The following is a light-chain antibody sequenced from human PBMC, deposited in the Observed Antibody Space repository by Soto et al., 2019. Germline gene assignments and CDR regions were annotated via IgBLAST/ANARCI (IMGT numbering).Light chain of an antibody. J-gene: IGKJ5*01. CDR3: QRRRSWPPTIT. V-gene: IGKV3-11*01. CDR1: QSVTTY. Sequence: EVVLTQSPATLSLSPGERATLSCRASQSVTTYLAWYQQKPGQAPRLLIYDASSRATGIPARFSGSGSETDFNLTISRLEPEDFAVYYCQRRRSWPPTITFGQGTRLEIK. CDR2: DAS.